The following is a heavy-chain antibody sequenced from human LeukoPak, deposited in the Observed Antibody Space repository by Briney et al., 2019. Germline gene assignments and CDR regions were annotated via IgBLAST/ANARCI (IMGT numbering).Heavy chain of an antibody. J-gene: IGHJ4*02. Sequence: GGSLRLSCAASVFTFITYAMSWVRQAPGKGLEWVSGISVGVGSTYYADSVKGRFTISRDNSKNTLYLEMNSLRTEDTAVYYCAKVTTMLRGCLDYWGQGTLVTVSS. CDR2: ISVGVGST. D-gene: IGHD3-10*01. CDR1: VFTFITYA. V-gene: IGHV3-23*01. CDR3: AKVTTMLRGCLDY.